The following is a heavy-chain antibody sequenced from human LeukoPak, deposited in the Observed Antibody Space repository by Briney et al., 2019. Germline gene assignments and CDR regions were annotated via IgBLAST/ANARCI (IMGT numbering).Heavy chain of an antibody. D-gene: IGHD3-10*01. V-gene: IGHV6-1*01. CDR1: GDSVSSYGAA. CDR2: TYYRSKWYN. J-gene: IGHJ4*02. Sequence: SQTLSLTCAISGDSVSSYGAAWIWIRQSPSRGLEWLGRTYYRSKWYNDFAVSVRGRLTINPDTSKNQFSLQLNSVTLEDTAVYYCARGNYYYDTWGQGTLVTVSS. CDR3: ARGNYYYDT.